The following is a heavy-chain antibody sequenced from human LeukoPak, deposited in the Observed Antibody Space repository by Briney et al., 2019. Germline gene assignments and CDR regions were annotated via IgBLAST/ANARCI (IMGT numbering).Heavy chain of an antibody. J-gene: IGHJ4*02. CDR1: GFTFSNAW. CDR2: IKSKTDGGTT. Sequence: GGSLRLSCAASGFTFSNAWMSWVRQAPGKGLEWVGRIKSKTDGGTTDYAAPVKGRFTISRDGSKNTLYLQMNSLKTEDTAVYYCTTQYYYDSSGFTAGNDYWGQGTLVTVSS. V-gene: IGHV3-15*01. CDR3: TTQYYYDSSGFTAGNDY. D-gene: IGHD3-22*01.